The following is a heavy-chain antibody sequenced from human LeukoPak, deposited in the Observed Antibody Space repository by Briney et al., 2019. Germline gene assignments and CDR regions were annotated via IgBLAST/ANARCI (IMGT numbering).Heavy chain of an antibody. Sequence: SETLSLTCTVSGGSINSGSYYWSWIRQPAGKGLEWIGRISTSGSTNYNPSLKSRVTISVDTSKNQFSLKLSSVTAADTAVYYCARRLERRSNMDVWGKGTTVTISS. CDR1: GGSINSGSYY. J-gene: IGHJ6*03. CDR2: ISTSGST. D-gene: IGHD1-1*01. V-gene: IGHV4-61*02. CDR3: ARRLERRSNMDV.